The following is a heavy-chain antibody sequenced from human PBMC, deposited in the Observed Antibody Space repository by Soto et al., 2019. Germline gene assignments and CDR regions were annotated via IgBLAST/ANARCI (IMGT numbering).Heavy chain of an antibody. J-gene: IGHJ4*02. CDR3: ARAGEYSGYDGGWLVPPPTGDYFDY. CDR2: IYYSGST. V-gene: IGHV4-59*01. CDR1: GGSISSYY. Sequence: PSETLSLTCTVSGGSISSYYWSWIRQPPGKGLEWIGYIYYSGSTNYNPSLKSRVTISVDTSKNQFSLKLSSVTAADTAVYYCARAGEYSGYDGGWLVPPPTGDYFDYWGQGTLVTVSS. D-gene: IGHD5-12*01.